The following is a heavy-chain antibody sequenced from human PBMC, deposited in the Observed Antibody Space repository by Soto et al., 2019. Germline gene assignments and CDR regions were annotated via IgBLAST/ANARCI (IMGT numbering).Heavy chain of an antibody. D-gene: IGHD2-15*01. CDR3: AKKGYCSGDSCYGFDY. V-gene: IGHV3-23*01. CDR2: IGGSGGGT. Sequence: PGGSLRLSCAASGFTLSGYAMSWVRQAPGKGLEWVSAIGGSGGGTYYADSVKGRFTVSRDNSKNTLYLQMNSLSAEDTAIYYCAKKGYCSGDSCYGFDYWGQGTLVTVSS. CDR1: GFTLSGYA. J-gene: IGHJ4*02.